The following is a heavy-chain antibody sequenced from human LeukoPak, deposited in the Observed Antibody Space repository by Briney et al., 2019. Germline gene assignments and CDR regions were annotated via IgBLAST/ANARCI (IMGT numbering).Heavy chain of an antibody. D-gene: IGHD6-19*01. J-gene: IGHJ4*02. Sequence: ASVKVSCKASGYTFTGYYMHWVRQAPGQGLEWMGWINPNSGGTNYAQKCQGRVTMTRDTSISTAYMELSRLRSDDTAVYYCARVNPSGWPNYFDYWGQGTLVTVSS. CDR2: INPNSGGT. CDR3: ARVNPSGWPNYFDY. CDR1: GYTFTGYY. V-gene: IGHV1-2*02.